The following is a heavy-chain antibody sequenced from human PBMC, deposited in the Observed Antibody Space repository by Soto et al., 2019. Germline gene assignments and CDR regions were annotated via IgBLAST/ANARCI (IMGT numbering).Heavy chain of an antibody. J-gene: IGHJ4*02. CDR1: GFTVSSNY. CDR2: IYSGGST. V-gene: IGHV3-66*01. D-gene: IGHD3-22*01. CDR3: ARDSDDSSGYYRDD. Sequence: PGGSLRLSCAASGFTVSSNYMSWVRQAPGKGLEWVSVIYSGGSTYYADSVKGRFTISRDNSKNTLYLQMNSLRAEDTAVYYCARDSDDSSGYYRDDWGQGTLVTVSS.